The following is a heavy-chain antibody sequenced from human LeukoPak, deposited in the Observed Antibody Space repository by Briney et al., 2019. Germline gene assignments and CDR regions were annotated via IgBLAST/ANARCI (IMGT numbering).Heavy chain of an antibody. D-gene: IGHD4-11*01. CDR3: ARTPDYSVTT. J-gene: IGHJ5*02. V-gene: IGHV1-2*02. CDR1: GYTFTAYY. CDR2: IDPNSGGT. Sequence: ASVKVSCKVSGYTFTAYYMHWVRQAPGQGLEWMGRIDPNSGGTIYVHKFQGRVAMTRDTSISTAYMELSRLTSDDPAVYYCARTPDYSVTTWGQGTLVTVSS.